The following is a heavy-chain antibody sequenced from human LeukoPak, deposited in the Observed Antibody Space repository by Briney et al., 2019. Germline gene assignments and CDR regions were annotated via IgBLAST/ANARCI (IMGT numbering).Heavy chain of an antibody. CDR1: GGSISTYY. Sequence: SETLSLTCTVSGGSISTYYWSWIRQPPGKGLEWIGYIYISGTTNYNPSLKSRVTMSVDTSKNQLSMKLSSVTAAGTAVYYCARGSDFGACWGPGTLVTVSS. J-gene: IGHJ4*02. CDR3: ARGSDFGAC. D-gene: IGHD4-17*01. CDR2: IYISGTT. V-gene: IGHV4-59*01.